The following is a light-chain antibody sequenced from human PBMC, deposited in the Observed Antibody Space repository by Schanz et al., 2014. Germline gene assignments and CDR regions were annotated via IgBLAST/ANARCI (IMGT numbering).Light chain of an antibody. J-gene: IGKJ1*01. CDR2: DTS. CDR3: QQSYSTPWT. Sequence: EVVLTQSPATLSLSPGERATLSCRASQSVSSYLAWYQQKPGQAPRLLISDTSNRATGIPARFSGSGSGTDFTLTISSLEPEDFATYYCQQSYSTPWTFAQGTKVDIK. CDR1: QSVSSY. V-gene: IGKV3-11*01.